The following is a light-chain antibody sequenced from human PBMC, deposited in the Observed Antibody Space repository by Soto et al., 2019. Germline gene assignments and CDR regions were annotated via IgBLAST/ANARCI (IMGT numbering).Light chain of an antibody. CDR2: EVT. J-gene: IGLJ1*01. CDR1: RLDVGGYNY. CDR3: CSYVSSKTYL. V-gene: IGLV2-14*03. Sequence: SALTHPSSVSGSPGQSITLSCTGTRLDVGGYNYVSWYQQQPGKAPKLIIYEVTNRPSGVSDRFSGSKSDNTASLTISGLQTEDEADYYCCSYVSSKTYLFGTGTKVTV.